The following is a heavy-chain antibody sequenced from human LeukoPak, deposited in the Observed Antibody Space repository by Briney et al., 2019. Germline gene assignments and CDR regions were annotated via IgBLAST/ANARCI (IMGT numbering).Heavy chain of an antibody. CDR2: IIPIFGTA. Sequence: ASVKVSCKASGGTFSSYAISWVRQAPGQGLEWMGRIIPIFGTANYAQKFQGRVTITADKSTSTAYVELSSLRSEDTAVYYCARAKPYYSSTSWFSYYYYMDVWGQGTTVTVSS. D-gene: IGHD2-2*01. CDR3: ARAKPYYSSTSWFSYYYYMDV. V-gene: IGHV1-69*06. CDR1: GGTFSSYA. J-gene: IGHJ6*03.